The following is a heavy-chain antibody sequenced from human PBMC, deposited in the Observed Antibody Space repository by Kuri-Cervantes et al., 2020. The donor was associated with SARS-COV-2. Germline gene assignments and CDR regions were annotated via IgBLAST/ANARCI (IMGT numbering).Heavy chain of an antibody. CDR1: GFTFSSYA. CDR2: TSYDGSNK. V-gene: IGHV3-30*04. Sequence: GGSLRLSCAASGFTFSSYAMHWVRQAPGKGLEWVAVTSYDGSNKYYADSVKGRFTISRDNSKNTLYLQMNSLRAEDTAVYYCARDDCSSTSCYIGTGINAFDIWGQGTMVTVSS. J-gene: IGHJ3*02. D-gene: IGHD2-2*02. CDR3: ARDDCSSTSCYIGTGINAFDI.